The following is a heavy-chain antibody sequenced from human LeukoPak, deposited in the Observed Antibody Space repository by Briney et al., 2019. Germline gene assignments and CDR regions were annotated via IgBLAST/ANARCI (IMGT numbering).Heavy chain of an antibody. CDR3: ARVPRELGAY. CDR2: MNPNSGFT. V-gene: IGHV1-8*01. D-gene: IGHD3-3*02. CDR1: GYTFTNYD. Sequence: GASVKVSCKASGYTFTNYDINWVRQATGQGREWMGYMNPNSGFTTYAQKFQGRVTMTRDTSISTAYMELSSLRSDDTAVYYCARVPRELGAYWGQGTLVTVSS. J-gene: IGHJ4*02.